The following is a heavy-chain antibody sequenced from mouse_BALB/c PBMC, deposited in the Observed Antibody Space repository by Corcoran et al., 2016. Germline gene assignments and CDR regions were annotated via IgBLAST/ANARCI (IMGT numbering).Heavy chain of an antibody. V-gene: IGHV9-3-1*01. Sequence: QIQLVQSGPELKKPGETVKISCKATGYNFTNYGMKWVKQAPGKGFKGMGWINTYTGDPTYADDFKGRFAFSLETSASTAYLQINNLKNEDTATYYCAREPGAMDYWGQGTSVTVSS. J-gene: IGHJ4*01. D-gene: IGHD3-1*01. CDR2: INTYTGDP. CDR1: GYNFTNYG. CDR3: AREPGAMDY.